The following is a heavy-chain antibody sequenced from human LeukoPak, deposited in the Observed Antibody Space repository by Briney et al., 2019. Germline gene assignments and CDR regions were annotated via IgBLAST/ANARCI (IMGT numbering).Heavy chain of an antibody. V-gene: IGHV4-34*01. CDR1: GGSFSGYY. D-gene: IGHD3-10*01. CDR3: ARRKKAALLWFGELLLDC. Sequence: SETLSLTCAVYGGSFSGYYWSWIRQPPRKGLEWMGEINHSGSTNYNPSLKSRVTISVDTSKNQFSLKLRSVTDADTPLYYTARRKKAALLWFGELLLDCWGQGTLVTVSS. CDR2: INHSGST. J-gene: IGHJ4*02.